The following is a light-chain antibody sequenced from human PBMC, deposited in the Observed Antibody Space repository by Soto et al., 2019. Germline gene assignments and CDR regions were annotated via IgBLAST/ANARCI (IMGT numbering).Light chain of an antibody. J-gene: IGKJ4*01. CDR2: DAS. V-gene: IGKV1-33*01. Sequence: DIQMTQSPSSMSTSVGDRGTITCQASQDIKHYLNWYQQIPGKAPILLIYDASNLKAGVPSRFSGSGSGTHFSFTISSRQPEDVATYYCQHYDHLPPLSFGGGTKVEIK. CDR1: QDIKHY. CDR3: QHYDHLPPLS.